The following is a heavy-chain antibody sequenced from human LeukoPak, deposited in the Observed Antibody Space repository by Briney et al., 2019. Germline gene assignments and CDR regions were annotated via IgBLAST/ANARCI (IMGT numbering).Heavy chain of an antibody. CDR2: ISSSSSYI. J-gene: IGHJ4*02. Sequence: GGSLRLSCAASGFTFSRYSMNWVRQAPGKGLEWVSSISSSSSYIYYADSVKGRFTISRDNAKNSLYLQMNSLRAEDTAVYYCARDVFDGSGFDYWGQGTLVTVSS. D-gene: IGHD3-10*01. CDR3: ARDVFDGSGFDY. V-gene: IGHV3-21*01. CDR1: GFTFSRYS.